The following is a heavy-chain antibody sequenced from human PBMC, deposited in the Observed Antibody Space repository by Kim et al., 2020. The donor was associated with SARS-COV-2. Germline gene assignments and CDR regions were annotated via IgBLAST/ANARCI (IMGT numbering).Heavy chain of an antibody. CDR1: GGSISSSSYY. CDR2: IYYSGST. V-gene: IGHV4-39*01. J-gene: IGHJ6*02. D-gene: IGHD6-19*01. CDR3: ASPGGWSDYYYGMDV. Sequence: SETLSLTCTVSGGSISSSSYYWGWIRQPPGKGLEWIGSIYYSGSTYYNPSLKSRVTISVDTSKNQFSLKLSSVTAADTAVYYCASPGGWSDYYYGMDVWGQGTTVTVSS.